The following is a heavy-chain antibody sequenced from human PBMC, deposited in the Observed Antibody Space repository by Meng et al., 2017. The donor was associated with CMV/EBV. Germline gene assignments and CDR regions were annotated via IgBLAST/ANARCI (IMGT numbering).Heavy chain of an antibody. J-gene: IGHJ3*02. V-gene: IGHV3-66*02. D-gene: IGHD3-22*01. CDR1: GFTVSSNY. CDR2: IYSGGST. CDR3: ARARGCRSYYYDSSGYDSACRGGAFDI. Sequence: GESLKISCAASGFTVSSNYMSWVRQAPGKGLEWVSVIYSGGSTKYADSVKGRFTISRDNSKNKMYLQMNSLRAEDTAAYYCARARGCRSYYYDSSGYDSACRGGAFDIWGQGTMVTVSS.